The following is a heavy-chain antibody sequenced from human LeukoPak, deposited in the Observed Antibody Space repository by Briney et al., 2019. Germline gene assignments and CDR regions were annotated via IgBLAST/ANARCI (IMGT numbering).Heavy chain of an antibody. CDR1: GFTFSSYA. CDR3: ARGDSSGYYYAVYFDY. CDR2: ISGSGGST. D-gene: IGHD3-22*01. J-gene: IGHJ4*02. V-gene: IGHV3-23*01. Sequence: GGSLRLSCAASGFTFSSYAMSWVRQAPGKGLEWVSAISGSGGSTYYADSVKGRFTISRDNSKNTLYLQMNSLRAEDTAVYYCARGDSSGYYYAVYFDYWGQGTLVTVSS.